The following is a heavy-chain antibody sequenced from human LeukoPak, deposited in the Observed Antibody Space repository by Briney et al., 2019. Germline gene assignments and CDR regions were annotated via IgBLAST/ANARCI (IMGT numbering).Heavy chain of an antibody. Sequence: GRSLSLSCAASGFTFDDYAMHWVRQAPGKGLEGGSGISWNSGSIGYADPVKGRFTISRDNAKNSLYLQMNSLRAEDTALYHCARRGSSSHNAFDIWGQGTMVTVSS. CDR3: ARRGSSSHNAFDI. CDR2: ISWNSGSI. V-gene: IGHV3-9*01. D-gene: IGHD6-13*01. CDR1: GFTFDDYA. J-gene: IGHJ3*02.